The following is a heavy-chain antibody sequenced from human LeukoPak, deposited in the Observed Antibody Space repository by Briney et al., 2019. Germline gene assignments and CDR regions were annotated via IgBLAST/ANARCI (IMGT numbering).Heavy chain of an antibody. J-gene: IGHJ4*02. D-gene: IGHD6-13*01. CDR3: ARDSGIAGNFDY. V-gene: IGHV3-33*01. CDR1: GFTFSSYG. Sequence: GGSLRLSCAASGFTFSSYGMHWVRQAPGKGLEWVAVTWYDGSNKYYADSVKGRFTISRDNSKNTLYLQMNSLRAEDTAVYYCARDSGIAGNFDYWGQGTLVTASS. CDR2: TWYDGSNK.